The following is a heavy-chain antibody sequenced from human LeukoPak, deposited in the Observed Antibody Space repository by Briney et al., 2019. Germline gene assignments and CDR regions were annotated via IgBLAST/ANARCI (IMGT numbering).Heavy chain of an antibody. Sequence: PGGSLRLSCAASGFTFRSYVMSWVRLAPGKGLEWVSGLNTDGAWIYYADSVKGRFTISRDNSENTLYLQMNSLRVEDTAIYYCARESPGRLQEPFDYWGQGTLVTVSS. CDR3: ARESPGRLQEPFDY. D-gene: IGHD6-25*01. CDR2: LNTDGAWI. V-gene: IGHV3-23*01. CDR1: GFTFRSYV. J-gene: IGHJ4*02.